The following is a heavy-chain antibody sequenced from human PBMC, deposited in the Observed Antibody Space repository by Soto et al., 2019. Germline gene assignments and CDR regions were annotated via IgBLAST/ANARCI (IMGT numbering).Heavy chain of an antibody. CDR3: ARGDYYDIHDY. CDR2: INAGNGNT. Sequence: QVQLVQSGDEVKKPGASVKVSCKASGYTFTGYAIHWVRQAPGQRLEWMGWINAGNGNTKYSQKFQGRVTITRDTSASTAYMELSSLRSEDTAVYYCARGDYYDIHDYWGQGTLVTVSS. CDR1: GYTFTGYA. V-gene: IGHV1-3*01. J-gene: IGHJ4*02. D-gene: IGHD3-22*01.